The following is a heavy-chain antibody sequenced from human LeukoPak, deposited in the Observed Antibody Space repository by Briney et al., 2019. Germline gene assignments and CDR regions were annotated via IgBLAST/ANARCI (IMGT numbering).Heavy chain of an antibody. D-gene: IGHD4-17*01. CDR1: GFTFSNYW. CDR2: INQDGSAK. J-gene: IGHJ4*02. CDR3: ARVPATVKADY. V-gene: IGHV3-7*04. Sequence: GGSLRLSCAVSGFTFSNYWMSWVRQAPGKGLEWVANINQDGSAKYYVVSVKGRFTIFRDNAKNSLFLHMNSLRAEDTALYFCARVPATVKADYWGQGTLVTVSS.